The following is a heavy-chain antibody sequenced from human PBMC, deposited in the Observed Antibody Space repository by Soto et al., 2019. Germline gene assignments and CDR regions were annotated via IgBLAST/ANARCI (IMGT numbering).Heavy chain of an antibody. Sequence: PGGSLRLSCAASGFTFSSYAMHWVRQAPGKGLEWVAVISYDGSNKYYADSVKGRFTISRDNSKNTLYLQMNSLRAEDTAVYYCARDRATGRLSFNWFDPWGQGTLVTVS. CDR2: ISYDGSNK. D-gene: IGHD1-26*01. CDR1: GFTFSSYA. CDR3: ARDRATGRLSFNWFDP. J-gene: IGHJ5*02. V-gene: IGHV3-30-3*01.